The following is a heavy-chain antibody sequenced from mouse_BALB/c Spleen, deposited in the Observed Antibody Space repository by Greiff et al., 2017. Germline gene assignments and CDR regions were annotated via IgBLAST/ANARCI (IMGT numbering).Heavy chain of an antibody. CDR2: INPYNDGT. CDR3: AREEETTVLDY. J-gene: IGHJ2*01. V-gene: IGHV1-14*01. CDR1: GYTFTSYV. Sequence: EVKLQESGPELVKPGASVKMSCKASGYTFTSYVMHWVKQKPGQGLEWIGYINPYNDGTKYNEKFKGKATLTSDKSSSTAYMELSSLTSEDSAVYYCAREEETTVLDYWGQGTTLTVSS. D-gene: IGHD1-1*01.